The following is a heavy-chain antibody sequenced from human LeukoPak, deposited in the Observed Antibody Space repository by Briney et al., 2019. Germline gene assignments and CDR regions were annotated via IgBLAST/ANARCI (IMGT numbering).Heavy chain of an antibody. CDR1: GASISSGTYY. D-gene: IGHD3-10*01. V-gene: IGHV4-30-2*01. CDR3: ARGRLLPTYYYGSLSGNWFDP. CDR2: ISHSGST. J-gene: IGHJ5*02. Sequence: SETLSLTCTVSGASISSGTYYWSWIRQPPGKGLEWIGYISHSGSTFYNPSLKSRVTISVDTSKNQFSLKLSSVTAADTAVYYCARGRLLPTYYYGSLSGNWFDPWGQGTLVTVSS.